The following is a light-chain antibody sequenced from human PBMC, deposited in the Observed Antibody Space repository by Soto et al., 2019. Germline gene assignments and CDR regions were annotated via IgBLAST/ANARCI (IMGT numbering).Light chain of an antibody. CDR2: DIS. CDR1: QTVSRN. V-gene: IGKV3-15*01. CDR3: QQYNNWPS. J-gene: IGKJ5*01. Sequence: EVVMTHSPATLSVSPWERATLSCGASQTVSRNLAWYQQRPGQAPRLLIYDISNRATGVPARFSGSGSETEFTLTIRSLQSEDFAVYFCQQYNNWPSFGQGTRLEIK.